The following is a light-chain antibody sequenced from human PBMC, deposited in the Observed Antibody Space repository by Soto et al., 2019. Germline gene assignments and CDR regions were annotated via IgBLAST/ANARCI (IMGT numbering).Light chain of an antibody. V-gene: IGKV3-15*01. Sequence: EILFTQSPGTLSLSPGERATLSCRASESVSTNLAWYQQKAGQAPRLLIYGASTRATGIPARLSGSGSGTEFTLTIRGLQSEDFAFYYCQQYSIWRTFGQGTKVDIK. CDR1: ESVSTN. CDR3: QQYSIWRT. CDR2: GAS. J-gene: IGKJ1*01.